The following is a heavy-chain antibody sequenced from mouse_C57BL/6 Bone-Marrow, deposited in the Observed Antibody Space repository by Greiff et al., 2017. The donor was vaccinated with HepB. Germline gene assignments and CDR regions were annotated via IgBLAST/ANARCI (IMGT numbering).Heavy chain of an antibody. J-gene: IGHJ2*01. V-gene: IGHV1-76*01. CDR1: GYTFTDYY. CDR2: IYPGSGNT. CDR3: ARSYYSNYVDY. Sequence: QVQLKQSGAELVRPGASVKLSCKASGYTFTDYYINWVKQRPGQGLEWIARIYPGSGNTYYNEKFKGKATLTAEKSSSTAYMQLSSLPSEDSAVYFCARSYYSNYVDYWGQGTTLTVSS. D-gene: IGHD2-5*01.